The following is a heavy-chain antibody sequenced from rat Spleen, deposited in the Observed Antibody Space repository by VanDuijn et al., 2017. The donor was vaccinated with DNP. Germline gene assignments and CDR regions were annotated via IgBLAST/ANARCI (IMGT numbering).Heavy chain of an antibody. D-gene: IGHD1-12*03. CDR1: DYSITNNY. Sequence: EVQLQESGPGLVKPSQSLSLTCSVTDYSITNNYWGWIRKFPGNKMEWIGHISYSGSTSYNPSLKSRISIIRDTSKNQFFLQLNSVNTEDTATYYCARFDNYYYDGYYDYWGQGVMVTVSS. CDR2: ISYSGST. V-gene: IGHV3-1*01. J-gene: IGHJ2*01. CDR3: ARFDNYYYDGYYDY.